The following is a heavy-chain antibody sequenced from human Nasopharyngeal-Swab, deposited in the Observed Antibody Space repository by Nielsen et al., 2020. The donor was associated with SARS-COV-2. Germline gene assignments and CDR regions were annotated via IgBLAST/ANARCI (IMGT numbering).Heavy chain of an antibody. Sequence: GGSLSLSCAASGFTFSDSAIHWVRQASGKGLEWVGRVRSKGNNYATAYSASVKGRFIIFRDDPTNTAYLQMNSLKTEDTAMYYCTRCGGGCYSGRDYWGQGTRVTVS. CDR2: VRSKGNNYAT. CDR1: GFTFSDSA. CDR3: TRCGGGCYSGRDY. J-gene: IGHJ4*02. V-gene: IGHV3-73*01. D-gene: IGHD2-15*01.